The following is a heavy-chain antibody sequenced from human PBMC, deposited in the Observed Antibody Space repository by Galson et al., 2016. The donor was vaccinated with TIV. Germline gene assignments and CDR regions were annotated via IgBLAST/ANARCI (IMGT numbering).Heavy chain of an antibody. CDR3: AVARGGGYNFDS. CDR2: IYWDDDK. CDR1: GFSLTTTGVA. Sequence: PALVKPTQTLTLTCSIHGFSLTTTGVAAGWIRQPPGKAPEWLALIYWDDDKRYSPSLKTRLTITKDTSKNQVVLTMTNMDPVDTATYYCAVARGGGYNFDSWGQGTLVTVSS. V-gene: IGHV2-5*02. J-gene: IGHJ4*02. D-gene: IGHD3-16*01.